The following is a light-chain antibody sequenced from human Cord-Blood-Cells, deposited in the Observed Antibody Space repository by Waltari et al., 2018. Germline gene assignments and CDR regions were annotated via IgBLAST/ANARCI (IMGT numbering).Light chain of an antibody. CDR1: QGISNS. CDR2: AAS. J-gene: IGKJ2*01. Sequence: DIQMTQSPSSLSESVGDRVTFTCRASQGISNSLAWYQQKPGKAPKLLLYAASRLESGVPARFSGSGSGTDYTLTISSLQPEDFATYYCQQYYSTPYTFGQGTKLEIK. CDR3: QQYYSTPYT. V-gene: IGKV1-NL1*01.